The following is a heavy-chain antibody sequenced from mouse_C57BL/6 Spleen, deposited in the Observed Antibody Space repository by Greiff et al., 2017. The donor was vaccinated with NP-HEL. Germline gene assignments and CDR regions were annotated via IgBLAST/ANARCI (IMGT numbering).Heavy chain of an antibody. CDR2: IYPGSGNT. V-gene: IGHV1-66*01. CDR1: GYSFTSYY. J-gene: IGHJ4*01. CDR3: ARSLYYYGSSYAMDY. Sequence: QVQLQQSGPELVKPGASVKISCKASGYSFTSYYIHWVKQRPGQGLEWIGWIYPGSGNTKYNEKFKGKATLTADTSSSTAYMQLSSLTSEDSAVYYCARSLYYYGSSYAMDYWGQGTSVTVSS. D-gene: IGHD1-1*01.